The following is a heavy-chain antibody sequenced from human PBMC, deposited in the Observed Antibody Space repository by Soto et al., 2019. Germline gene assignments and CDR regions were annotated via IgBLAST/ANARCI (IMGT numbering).Heavy chain of an antibody. V-gene: IGHV1-46*01. CDR2: IIPSGGST. CDR1: GYTFTTYY. J-gene: IGHJ6*02. Sequence: QVQLVQSGAEVKKPGASVKVACKASGYTFTTYYMHWVRQAPGQGLEWMGTIIPSGGSTSYAQKFQGRVTMTRVTSTSTAYMELSSLTSEDTAVYYCARALAPFYYYYGMDVWGQGTTVTVSS. CDR3: ARALAPFYYYYGMDV. D-gene: IGHD3-3*02.